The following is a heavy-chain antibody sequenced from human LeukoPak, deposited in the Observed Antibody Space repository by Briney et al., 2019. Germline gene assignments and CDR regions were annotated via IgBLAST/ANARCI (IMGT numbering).Heavy chain of an antibody. Sequence: PGGSLRLSCAASGFTFSSYWMTWVRQDPGRGLEWVANIKGDGSEKYYADSVRGQFTISRDNAKNSLYLQMNSLRAEDTAVYYCAMFGLVAAINSWGQGTLVTVSS. CDR2: IKGDGSEK. J-gene: IGHJ4*02. CDR1: GFTFSSYW. CDR3: AMFGLVAAINS. V-gene: IGHV3-7*02. D-gene: IGHD5-12*01.